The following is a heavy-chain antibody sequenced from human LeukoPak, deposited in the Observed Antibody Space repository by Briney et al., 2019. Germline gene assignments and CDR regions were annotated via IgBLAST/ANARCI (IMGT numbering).Heavy chain of an antibody. D-gene: IGHD1-1*01. Sequence: GASVKVSYKASGYTFTGYYMHWVRQAPGQGLEWMGWINPNSGGTNYAQKFQGRVTMTRDTSISTAYMELSRLRSDDTAVYYCARGLEPRYYYYYYYMDVWGKGTTVTVSS. CDR1: GYTFTGYY. CDR2: INPNSGGT. V-gene: IGHV1-2*02. CDR3: ARGLEPRYYYYYYYMDV. J-gene: IGHJ6*03.